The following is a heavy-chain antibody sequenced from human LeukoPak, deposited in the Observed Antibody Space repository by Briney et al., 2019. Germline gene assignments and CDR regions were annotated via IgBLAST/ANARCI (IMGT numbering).Heavy chain of an antibody. CDR2: ISYDGSNK. J-gene: IGHJ4*02. D-gene: IGHD3-3*01. CDR3: AKDQLYYGGPPGY. V-gene: IGHV3-30*18. CDR1: GFTFSSYG. Sequence: PGRSLRLSCAASGFTFSSYGMHWVRQAPGKGLEWVAVISYDGSNKYYADSVKGRFTISRDNSKNTLYLQMNSLRAEDTAVYYCAKDQLYYGGPPGYWGQGTLVTVSS.